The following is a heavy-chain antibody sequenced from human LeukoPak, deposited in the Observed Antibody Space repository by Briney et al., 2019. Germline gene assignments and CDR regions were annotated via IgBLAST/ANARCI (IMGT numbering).Heavy chain of an antibody. J-gene: IGHJ5*02. CDR2: ISAYNGNT. Sequence: ASVEVSCKASGYTFTSYGISWVRQAPGQGLEWMGWISAYNGNTNYAQKLQGRVTMTTDTSTSTAYMELRSLRSDDTAVYYCARAYYYGSGSPGGFDPWGQGTLVTVSS. D-gene: IGHD3-10*01. CDR3: ARAYYYGSGSPGGFDP. CDR1: GYTFTSYG. V-gene: IGHV1-18*01.